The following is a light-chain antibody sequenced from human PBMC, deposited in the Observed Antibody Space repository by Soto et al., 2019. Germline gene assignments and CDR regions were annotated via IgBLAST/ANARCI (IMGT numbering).Light chain of an antibody. V-gene: IGLV2-11*01. CDR1: GSDIGAYDY. Sequence: QSALTQPRSMSGSPGQSVTISCSGTGSDIGAYDYVSWYQQHPGKVPKLMIYDVGKRPSGVPDRFSGSKSGTTASLTISGLQAEDEADYYCCAYAGSYSLLFGGGTKLTVL. CDR3: CAYAGSYSLL. CDR2: DVG. J-gene: IGLJ2*01.